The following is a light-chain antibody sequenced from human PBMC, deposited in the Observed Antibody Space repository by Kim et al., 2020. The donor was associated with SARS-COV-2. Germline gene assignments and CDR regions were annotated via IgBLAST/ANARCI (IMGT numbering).Light chain of an antibody. CDR3: QKYNSAPWT. Sequence: DLQMTQSPSSLSASVGDRVTITCRASQDIANSLAWYQQKPGKVPKVLIYAASTLQSGVPSRFSGSGSGTEFTLTIGSLQTEDVATYYCQKYNSAPWTFGPETKVDIK. V-gene: IGKV1-27*01. J-gene: IGKJ1*01. CDR1: QDIANS. CDR2: AAS.